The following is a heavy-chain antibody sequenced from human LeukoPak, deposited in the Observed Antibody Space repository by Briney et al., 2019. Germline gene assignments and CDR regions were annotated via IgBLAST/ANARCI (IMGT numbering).Heavy chain of an antibody. D-gene: IGHD6-19*01. CDR1: GFTFSSYS. Sequence: GGSLRHSCAASGFTFSSYSMNWVRQAPGKGLEWVSYITSTSGTINYADSVKGRFTIFRDNARNSLYLQMNSLRDEDTAVYYCARVLGSGRYYFDYWGQGTLVTVSS. CDR2: ITSTSGTI. J-gene: IGHJ4*02. V-gene: IGHV3-48*02. CDR3: ARVLGSGRYYFDY.